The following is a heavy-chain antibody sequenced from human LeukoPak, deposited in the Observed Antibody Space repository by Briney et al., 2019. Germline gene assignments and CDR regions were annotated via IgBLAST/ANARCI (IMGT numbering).Heavy chain of an antibody. CDR3: ARQQYLAFDI. CDR1: GYSFTTYW. CDR2: IHPGDSET. V-gene: IGHV5-51*01. J-gene: IGHJ3*02. Sequence: GESLKISCRGSGYSFTTYWIAWLRLMPGKGLEWMGIIHPGDSETRYSTSFQGQVTISADKSISTAYLQWSSLKASDTAIYYCARQQYLAFDIWGQGTMVTVSS. D-gene: IGHD2/OR15-2a*01.